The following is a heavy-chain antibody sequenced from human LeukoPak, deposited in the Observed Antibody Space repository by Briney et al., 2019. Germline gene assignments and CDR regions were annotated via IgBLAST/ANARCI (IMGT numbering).Heavy chain of an antibody. CDR3: ARDKIQLGDY. CDR2: IYSGGST. J-gene: IGHJ4*02. CDR1: GFTVSNNY. V-gene: IGHV3-53*01. Sequence: GGSLRLSCAASGFTVSNNYTSWVRQAPGKGLEWVSVIYSGGSTYYADSVKGRFTISRDSSKNTLYLRMNSLRAEDTAVYYCARDKIQLGDYWGQGTLVTVSS. D-gene: IGHD1-1*01.